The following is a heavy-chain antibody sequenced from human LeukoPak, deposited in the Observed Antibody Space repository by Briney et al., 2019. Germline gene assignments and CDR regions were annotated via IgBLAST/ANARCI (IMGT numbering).Heavy chain of an antibody. CDR2: INHSGST. J-gene: IGHJ6*02. V-gene: IGHV4-34*01. Sequence: SETLSLTCAVYGGSFSGYYWSWIRQPPGKGLEWIGEINHSGSTNYNPSLKSRVTISVDTSKNQFSLKLSSVTAADTAVYYCASRPVLRFLEWPSYYGMDVWGQGTTVTVSS. D-gene: IGHD3-3*01. CDR1: GGSFSGYY. CDR3: ASRPVLRFLEWPSYYGMDV.